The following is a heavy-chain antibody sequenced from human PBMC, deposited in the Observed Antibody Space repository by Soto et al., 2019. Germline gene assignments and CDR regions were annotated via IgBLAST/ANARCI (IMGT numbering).Heavy chain of an antibody. CDR1: GFTFSSYA. Sequence: EVQLLESGGGLVQPGGSLRLSCAASGFTFSSYAMSWVHQAPGKGLEWVSAISGSGGSTYYADSVKGRFTISRDNSKNTLYLQMNSLRAEDTAVYYCAKEQVNYDFWSCSPQYYFDYWGQGTLVTVSS. V-gene: IGHV3-23*01. D-gene: IGHD3-3*01. CDR2: ISGSGGST. J-gene: IGHJ4*02. CDR3: AKEQVNYDFWSCSPQYYFDY.